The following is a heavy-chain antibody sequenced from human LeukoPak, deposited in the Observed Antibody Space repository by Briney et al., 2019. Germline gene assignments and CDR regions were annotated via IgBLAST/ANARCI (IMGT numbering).Heavy chain of an antibody. CDR3: ARDLLRFLEWLPTYYYYGMDV. D-gene: IGHD3-3*01. CDR1: GYTFTSYG. CDR2: ISAYNGNT. V-gene: IGHV1-18*01. Sequence: VAPVKVSCKASGYTFTSYGISWVRQAPGQGLEWMGWISAYNGNTNYAQKLQGRVTMTRDTSTSTVYMELSSLRSEDTAVYYCARDLLRFLEWLPTYYYYGMDVWGQGTTVTVSS. J-gene: IGHJ6*02.